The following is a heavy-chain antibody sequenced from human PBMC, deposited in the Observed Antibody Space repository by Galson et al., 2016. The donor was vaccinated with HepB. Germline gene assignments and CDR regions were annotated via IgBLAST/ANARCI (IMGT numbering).Heavy chain of an antibody. CDR1: GFTFSSYW. Sequence: SLRLSCAASGFTFSSYWMSWVRQAPGKGLEWVSVLYRDGSTYYADSVEGRFTISGDNSRNTLYLQMNSLRAEDTAMYYCARNMYGAATNYIGDVFDIWGQGTMVTVSS. J-gene: IGHJ3*02. CDR2: LYRDGST. D-gene: IGHD3-10*01. V-gene: IGHV3-53*01. CDR3: ARNMYGAATNYIGDVFDI.